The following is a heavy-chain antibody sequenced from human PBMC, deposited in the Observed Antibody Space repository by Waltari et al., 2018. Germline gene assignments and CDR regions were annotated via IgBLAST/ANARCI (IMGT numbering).Heavy chain of an antibody. CDR3: ARGRPFYETSGYYYNY. CDR2: INHSGST. Sequence: QVQLQQWGAGLLKPSETLSLTCAVYAGSCSDYSWGCIRQAPGKGLEWIGEINHSGSTNYSPSLKSRVTISLDTSKSQFSLTLTSVTAADTALYYCARGRPFYETSGYYYNYWGQGTLVTVSS. CDR1: AGSCSDYS. J-gene: IGHJ4*02. D-gene: IGHD3-22*01. V-gene: IGHV4-34*01.